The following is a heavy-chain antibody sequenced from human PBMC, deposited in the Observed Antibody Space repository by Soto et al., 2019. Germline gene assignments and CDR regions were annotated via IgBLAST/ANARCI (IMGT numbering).Heavy chain of an antibody. D-gene: IGHD3-22*01. V-gene: IGHV3-23*01. Sequence: GGSLRRSCADSGFRFSSYSMSWVRQTPGKGLEWVAAITATGDRTYYADSVTGRFTISRDNSKKTHYLQMTSLRAEDTAMYYCATMNGYLDHWGQGTLVTVSS. J-gene: IGHJ4*02. CDR3: ATMNGYLDH. CDR1: GFRFSSYS. CDR2: ITATGDRT.